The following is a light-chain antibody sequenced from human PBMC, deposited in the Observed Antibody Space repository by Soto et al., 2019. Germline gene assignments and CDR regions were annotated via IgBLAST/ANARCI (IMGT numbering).Light chain of an antibody. Sequence: QSVLNKPAYVYGSPGQSITISWSGTSSDIGGYNYVSWYQQHPGQAPKLLLYEVVNRPSGISNRFSASKSGNTASLTISGLQAEDEADYYCGSYTSTYVRIFGTGTKVTVL. CDR1: SSDIGGYNY. J-gene: IGLJ1*01. CDR3: GSYTSTYVRI. V-gene: IGLV2-14*01. CDR2: EVV.